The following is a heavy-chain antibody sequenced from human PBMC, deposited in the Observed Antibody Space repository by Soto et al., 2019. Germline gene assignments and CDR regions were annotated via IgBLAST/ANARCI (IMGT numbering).Heavy chain of an antibody. Sequence: ASVKVSCKASGYTFTSYGISWVRQAPGQGLEWMGWISAYNGNTNYAQKLQGRVTMTTDTSTSTAYMELRSLRSDDTAVYYCALYYYILTGHYYFDYWGQGTLVPVSS. CDR3: ALYYYILTGHYYFDY. CDR1: GYTFTSYG. V-gene: IGHV1-18*01. J-gene: IGHJ4*02. CDR2: ISAYNGNT. D-gene: IGHD3-9*01.